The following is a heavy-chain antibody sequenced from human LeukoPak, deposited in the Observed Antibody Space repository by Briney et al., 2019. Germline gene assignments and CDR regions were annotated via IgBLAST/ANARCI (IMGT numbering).Heavy chain of an antibody. CDR1: GGSISSSSYY. Sequence: KPSETLSLTCTVSGGSISSSSYYWGCIRQPPGKGLEWIGSIYYSGSTYYNASLKSRVTISVDTSKNQFSLKLSSVTAADTAVYYCARRRRGSGFDYWGQGTLVTVSS. CDR3: ARRRRGSGFDY. CDR2: IYYSGST. J-gene: IGHJ4*02. V-gene: IGHV4-39*01. D-gene: IGHD3-3*01.